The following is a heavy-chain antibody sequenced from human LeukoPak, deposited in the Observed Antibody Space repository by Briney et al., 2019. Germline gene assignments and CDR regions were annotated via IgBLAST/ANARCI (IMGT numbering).Heavy chain of an antibody. V-gene: IGHV5-51*01. D-gene: IGHD5-12*01. J-gene: IGHJ4*02. CDR3: ARQKGVGGSGYYN. CDR1: GYTFSTYW. Sequence: PGESLKISCKGSGYTFSTYWIAWVRQMPGKGLEWMGIIYPDDSDTRYSLSFQGQVTISADKSISTAYLQWSSLKASDTAMFFCARQKGVGGSGYYNWGQGTLVTVSS. CDR2: IYPDDSDT.